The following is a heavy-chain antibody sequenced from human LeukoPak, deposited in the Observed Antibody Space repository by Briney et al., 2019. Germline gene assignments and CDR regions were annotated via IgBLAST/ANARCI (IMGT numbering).Heavy chain of an antibody. J-gene: IGHJ4*02. Sequence: GGSLRLSCAASGFTFSSYGMHWVRQAPGKGLEWVAFIRYDGSNKYYADSVKGRFTISRDNSKNTLYLQMNSLRAEDAAVYYCAKGGYDILTVDYWGQGTLVTVSS. D-gene: IGHD3-9*01. CDR3: AKGGYDILTVDY. CDR2: IRYDGSNK. CDR1: GFTFSSYG. V-gene: IGHV3-30*02.